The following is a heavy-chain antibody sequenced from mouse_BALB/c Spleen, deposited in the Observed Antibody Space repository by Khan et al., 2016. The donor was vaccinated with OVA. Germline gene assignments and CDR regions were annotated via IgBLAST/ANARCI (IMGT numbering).Heavy chain of an antibody. D-gene: IGHD2-1*01. CDR3: VKQNHGTLYAVDY. CDR1: GFSLISYG. J-gene: IGHJ4*01. CDR2: IWGDGST. Sequence: QVQLKQSGPGLVAPSQSLSITCTVSGFSLISYGVSSVRQPPGKGLEWLGVIWGDGSTNYHSALISRLSISTDNSKSQVFLKLNSLQTDDTATYYCVKQNHGTLYAVDYWGQGTSVTVSS. V-gene: IGHV2-3*01.